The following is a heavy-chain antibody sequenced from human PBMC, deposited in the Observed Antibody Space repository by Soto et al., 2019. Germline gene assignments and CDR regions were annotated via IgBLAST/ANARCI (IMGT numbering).Heavy chain of an antibody. CDR2: IHSSGIT. D-gene: IGHD3-9*01. CDR3: AGQWSAGYGAFDP. Sequence: QVQLQESGPGLVKPSGTLSLTCAVSGGSVNNDKWCRWVRQPPGKGLEWIGEIHSSGITNYNPSLKSRASIFVDKFKNQFSVKLPSVTAADTAVYFCAGQWSAGYGAFDPWGQGTLVTVSS. J-gene: IGHJ5*02. V-gene: IGHV4-4*02. CDR1: GGSVNNDKW.